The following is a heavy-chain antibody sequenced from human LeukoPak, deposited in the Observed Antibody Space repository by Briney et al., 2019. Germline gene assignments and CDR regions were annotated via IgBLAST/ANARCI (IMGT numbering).Heavy chain of an antibody. J-gene: IGHJ3*02. Sequence: GASVKVSCKASGYTFISYDINWVRQATGQGLEWMGWMNPNSGNTGYAQKFQGRVTMTRNTSISTAYVELSSLRSEDTAVYYCARGLPKDYYDSSGYYTPELNDAFDIWGQGTMVTVSS. CDR3: ARGLPKDYYDSSGYYTPELNDAFDI. D-gene: IGHD3-22*01. CDR1: GYTFISYD. CDR2: MNPNSGNT. V-gene: IGHV1-8*01.